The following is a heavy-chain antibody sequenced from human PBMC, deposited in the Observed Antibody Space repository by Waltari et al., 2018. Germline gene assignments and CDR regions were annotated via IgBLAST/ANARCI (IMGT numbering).Heavy chain of an antibody. Sequence: EVQLVESGGGLVQPGGSLRLSCSTSGFSFSRYAMFWVRQSPGKGLEVGYVIGANVGTTYYADSVRGRFTISSDNFRNSLHLQMSSLRAEDTALYFCVRGQCNNEVCWPRYGLSEYWGQGTLVTVSS. CDR3: VRGQCNNEVCWPRYGLSEY. V-gene: IGHV3-64D*08. D-gene: IGHD5-18*01. CDR2: IGANVGTT. J-gene: IGHJ4*02. CDR1: GFSFSRYA.